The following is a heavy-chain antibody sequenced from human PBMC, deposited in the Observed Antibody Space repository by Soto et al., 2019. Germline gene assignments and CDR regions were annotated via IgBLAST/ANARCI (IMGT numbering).Heavy chain of an antibody. CDR2: IYHSGYT. CDR1: GGSISSGGYS. V-gene: IGHV4-30-2*01. D-gene: IGHD4-17*01. J-gene: IGHJ6*02. CDR3: ARALYGVYVYGMDV. Sequence: QLQLQESGSGLVKPSQTLSLTCAVSGGSISSGGYSWSWIRQPPGKGLEWIGYIYHSGYTYYNPSLKCRVTISVDRSTNQFSLKLSSVTAADTAVYYCARALYGVYVYGMDVWGQGTTVTVSS.